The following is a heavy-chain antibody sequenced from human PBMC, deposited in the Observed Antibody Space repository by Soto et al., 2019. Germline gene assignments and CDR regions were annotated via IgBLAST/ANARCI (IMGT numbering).Heavy chain of an antibody. D-gene: IGHD1-26*01. J-gene: IGHJ4*02. CDR2: IGKSSSPI. CDR1: GFTFSSYS. Sequence: EVQLVESGGGLVQPGGSLRLSCAASGFTFSSYSMTWVRQAPGEGLEWVSYIGKSSSPIFYADSVRGRFFISRDNAKNSLYLQMNSLRDVDTAVYYCARDSGRGGADDYWGQGTLVTVSS. CDR3: ARDSGRGGADDY. V-gene: IGHV3-48*02.